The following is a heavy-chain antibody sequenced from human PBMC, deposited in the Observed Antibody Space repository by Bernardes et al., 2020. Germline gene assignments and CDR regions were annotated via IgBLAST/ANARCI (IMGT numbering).Heavy chain of an antibody. CDR3: ARCLVTVAGIFDP. CDR1: GFTFSSYA. V-gene: IGHV3-23*01. D-gene: IGHD6-19*01. CDR2: ISGGGGST. J-gene: IGHJ5*02. Sequence: GGSLRLSCAASGFTFSSYAMSWVRQAPGKGLEWVSAISGGGGSTWYADSVKGRFTISRDNSKNTLYLQMNSLRAEETAVYYCARCLVTVAGIFDPWGQGTLVTVSS.